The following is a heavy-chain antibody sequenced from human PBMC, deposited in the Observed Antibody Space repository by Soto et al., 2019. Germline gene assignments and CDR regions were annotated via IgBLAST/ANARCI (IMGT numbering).Heavy chain of an antibody. V-gene: IGHV1-69*08. CDR1: GCTFSSYT. J-gene: IGHJ1*01. CDR2: IITILGIA. Sequence: QVQLVQSGAEVKKPGSSVKVSCQASGCTFSSYTISWVRQAPGQGLEWMGRIITILGIANYAQKLQGRVTITADKSTSTTNMELSSLRSEDTAVYDCTRDETSVTTSLIYFQHWGQGTLVTVST. CDR3: TRDETSVTTSLIYFQH. D-gene: IGHD4-17*01.